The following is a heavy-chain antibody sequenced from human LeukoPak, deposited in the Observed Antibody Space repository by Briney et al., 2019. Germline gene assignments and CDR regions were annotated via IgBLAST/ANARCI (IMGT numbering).Heavy chain of an antibody. J-gene: IGHJ4*02. CDR1: GGSISSYY. CDR2: IYTSGST. Sequence: SETLSLTCTVSGGSISSYYWSWIRQPPGKGLEWIGYIYTSGSTNYNPSLKSRVTISVDTSKNQFSLKLSSVTAADTAVYYCARLNPTHDSSSWYDPLKYYFDYWGQGTPVTVSS. D-gene: IGHD6-13*01. CDR3: ARLNPTHDSSSWYDPLKYYFDY. V-gene: IGHV4-4*09.